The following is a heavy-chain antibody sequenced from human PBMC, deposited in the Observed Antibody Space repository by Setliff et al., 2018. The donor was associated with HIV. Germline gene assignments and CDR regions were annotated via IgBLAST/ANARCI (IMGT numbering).Heavy chain of an antibody. D-gene: IGHD3-10*01. V-gene: IGHV3-43*01. CDR2: ISWDGGNT. CDR3: AREMKRITSILGPDY. J-gene: IGHJ4*02. CDR1: GFTFDDYT. Sequence: PGGSLRLSCAASGFTFDDYTMHWVRQAPGKGLEWVSIISWDGGNTYYADSVKGRFTISRDNSKNSLYLQMNSLRTEDTALYYCAREMKRITSILGPDYWGQGTLVTVSS.